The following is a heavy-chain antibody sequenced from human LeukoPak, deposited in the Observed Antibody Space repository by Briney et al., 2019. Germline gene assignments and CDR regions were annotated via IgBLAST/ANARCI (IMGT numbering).Heavy chain of an antibody. CDR2: IHYNGGT. J-gene: IGHJ4*02. V-gene: IGHV4-59*01. Sequence: SETLSLTCSVSGGSMSGYYWSWNRQPPGKGLEWIGSIHYNGGTDYNPSLKTGVTISLDTSRSQFSLKLGSVTAADTAVYYCARGRVPGYWGQGALVTVSS. D-gene: IGHD3-9*01. CDR3: ARGRVPGY. CDR1: GGSMSGYY.